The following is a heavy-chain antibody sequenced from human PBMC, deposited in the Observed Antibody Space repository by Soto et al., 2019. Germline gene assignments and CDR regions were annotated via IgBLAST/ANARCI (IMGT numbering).Heavy chain of an antibody. J-gene: IGHJ4*02. Sequence: GGSLRLSCAASGFTFSSYWMHWVRQAPGKGLVWVSRINSDGSSTSYADSVKGRFTISRDNAKNTLYLQMNSLRAEDTAVYYCARAGIAAGGRYFDYWGQGTLVTVSS. CDR3: ARAGIAAGGRYFDY. V-gene: IGHV3-74*01. D-gene: IGHD6-13*01. CDR1: GFTFSSYW. CDR2: INSDGSST.